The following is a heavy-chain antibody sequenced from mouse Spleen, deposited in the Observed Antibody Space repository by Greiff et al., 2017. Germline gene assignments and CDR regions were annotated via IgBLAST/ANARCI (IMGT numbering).Heavy chain of an antibody. Sequence: VQLQQSGAELAKPGASVKMSCKASGYTFTSYWMHWVKQRPGQGLEWIGYINPSTGYTEYNQKFKDKATLTADKSSSTAYMQLSSLTSEDSAVYYCASRGLLRAMDYWGQGTSVTVSS. J-gene: IGHJ4*01. CDR2: INPSTGYT. V-gene: IGHV1-7*01. D-gene: IGHD6-1*01. CDR3: ASRGLLRAMDY. CDR1: GYTFTSYW.